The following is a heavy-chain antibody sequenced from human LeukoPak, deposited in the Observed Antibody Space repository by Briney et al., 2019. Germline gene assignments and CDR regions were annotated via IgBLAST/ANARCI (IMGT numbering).Heavy chain of an antibody. J-gene: IGHJ4*02. V-gene: IGHV4-30-2*01. Sequence: PSETLSLTCAVSGGSISSGSYSWSWIRQPPGKGLEWIGYIYPRGSTYYNPSLKSRVTISVDRSKNQFSLKLSSVTAADTAVYYCARDRGGEATIRGFDYWGQGTLVTVSS. D-gene: IGHD5-12*01. CDR2: IYPRGST. CDR3: ARDRGGEATIRGFDY. CDR1: GGSISSGSYS.